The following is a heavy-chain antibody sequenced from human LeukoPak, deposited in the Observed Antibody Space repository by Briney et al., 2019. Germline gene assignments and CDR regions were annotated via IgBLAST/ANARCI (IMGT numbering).Heavy chain of an antibody. CDR1: GFTFSSYG. V-gene: IGHV3-23*01. J-gene: IGHJ4*02. CDR2: ISGSGGST. CDR3: AEDSSTYYYGSGNYGGSVDY. Sequence: GGSLRLSCAASGFTFSSYGMSWVRQAPGKGLEWVSAISGSGGSTYYADSVKGRFTISRDNSKNTLYLQMNSLRAEDTTVYYCAEDSSTYYYGSGNYGGSVDYWGQGTLVTVSS. D-gene: IGHD3-10*01.